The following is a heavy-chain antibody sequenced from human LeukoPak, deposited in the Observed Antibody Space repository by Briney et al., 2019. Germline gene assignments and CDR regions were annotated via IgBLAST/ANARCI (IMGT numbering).Heavy chain of an antibody. CDR2: IYHSGST. D-gene: IGHD3-9*01. CDR3: ARTYYDILTGYFYGMDV. CDR1: GGSISSSNW. J-gene: IGHJ6*04. V-gene: IGHV4-4*03. Sequence: PPETLSLTCAVSGGSISSSNWWSWVRQPPGKGLEWIGEIYHSGSTNYNPSLKSRVTISVDKSKNQFSLKLSSVTAADTAVYYCARTYYDILTGYFYGMDVWGKGTTVTVSS.